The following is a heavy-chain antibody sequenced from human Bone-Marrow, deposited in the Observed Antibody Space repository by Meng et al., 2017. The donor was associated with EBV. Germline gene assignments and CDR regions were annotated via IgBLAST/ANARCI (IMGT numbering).Heavy chain of an antibody. Sequence: EVQLVESGXXXXXPXXAXXLSCAASGFTFSSYSVNWVRQAPGKGLEWVSSISSSSSYIYYADSVKGRFTISRDNAKNSLYLQMNSLRAEDTAVYYCARDVNSGSYYGPGAVDYWGQGTLVTVSS. CDR1: GFTFSSYS. CDR3: ARDVNSGSYYGPGAVDY. D-gene: IGHD1-26*01. CDR2: ISSSSSYI. J-gene: IGHJ4*02. V-gene: IGHV3-21*01.